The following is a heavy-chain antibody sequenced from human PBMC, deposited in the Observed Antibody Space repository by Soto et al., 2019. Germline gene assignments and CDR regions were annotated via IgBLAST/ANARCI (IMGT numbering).Heavy chain of an antibody. CDR3: ARDSFRGDDY. V-gene: IGHV4-30-4*01. D-gene: IGHD3-10*01. CDR2: IYYSGST. CDR1: GGSXSSGDYY. Sequence: SETLSLTWTVSGGSXSSGDYYWSWIRQPPGKGLEWIGYIYYSGSTYYNPSLKSRVTISVDTSKNQFSLKLSSVTAADTAVYYCARDSFRGDDYWGQGTLVTVSS. J-gene: IGHJ4*02.